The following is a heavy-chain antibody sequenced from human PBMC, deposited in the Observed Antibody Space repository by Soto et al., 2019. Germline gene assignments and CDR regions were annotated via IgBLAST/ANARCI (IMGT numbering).Heavy chain of an antibody. CDR2: IKQDGSEK. D-gene: IGHD6-19*01. J-gene: IGHJ4*02. V-gene: IGHV3-7*01. CDR3: ARVSSGWYFDY. CDR1: GFTFSSYW. Sequence: EVQLVESGGGLVQPGGSLRLSCAASGFTFSSYWMSWVRQAPGKGLEWVANIKQDGSEKYYVDSVKGRFTISRDNAKNSLYLQMTSLRAEDTAVYYCARVSSGWYFDYWGQGTLVTVSS.